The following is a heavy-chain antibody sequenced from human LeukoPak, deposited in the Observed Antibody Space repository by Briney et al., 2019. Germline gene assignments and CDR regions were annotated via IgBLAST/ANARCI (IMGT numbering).Heavy chain of an antibody. Sequence: GSLRLSCAASGFTFSNYEMNWVRQAPGKGLEWIGYIYYSGSTNYNPSLKSRVTISVDTSKNQFSLKLSSVTAADTAVYYCARDRRDGYNDYWGQGTLVTVSS. CDR3: ARDRRDGYNDY. J-gene: IGHJ4*02. V-gene: IGHV4-59*01. D-gene: IGHD5-24*01. CDR2: IYYSGST. CDR1: GFTFSNYE.